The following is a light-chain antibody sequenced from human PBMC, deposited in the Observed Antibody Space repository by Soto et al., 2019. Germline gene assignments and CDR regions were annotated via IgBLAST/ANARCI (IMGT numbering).Light chain of an antibody. V-gene: IGKV3-20*01. CDR1: QSVSSSY. Sequence: EIVLTQSPGTLSLSPGERATLSCRASQSVSSSYLAWYQQKPGQAPRLLIYGASSRATGTPDRFSGSGSGTDFTLTISRLEPEDFAVYYCQQYGSSSLVTFGPGTKVDIK. J-gene: IGKJ3*01. CDR3: QQYGSSSLVT. CDR2: GAS.